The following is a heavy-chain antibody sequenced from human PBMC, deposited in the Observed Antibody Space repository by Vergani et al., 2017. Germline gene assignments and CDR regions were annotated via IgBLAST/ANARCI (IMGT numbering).Heavy chain of an antibody. Sequence: EVQLLESGGGLVQPGGSLRLTCAASEFTFSNYAMNWVRQAPGKGLEWVSGISGSGVSAYYTDSVEGRLTISRDNSKNMLFLQMNNLRTEDTAIYYCAKQYFVSGNYLFDYWGQGTLVTVSS. J-gene: IGHJ4*02. CDR1: EFTFSNYA. CDR3: AKQYFVSGNYLFDY. D-gene: IGHD3-10*01. CDR2: ISGSGVSA. V-gene: IGHV3-23*01.